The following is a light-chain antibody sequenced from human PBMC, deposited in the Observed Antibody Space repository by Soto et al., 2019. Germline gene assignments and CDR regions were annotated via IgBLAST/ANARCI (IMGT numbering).Light chain of an antibody. CDR2: DVN. V-gene: IGLV2-18*02. J-gene: IGLJ1*01. Sequence: QSALTQPPSVSGSPGQAVTMSCTGTSSDVGSYNRVSWYQQPPGTAPKLMIYDVNNRPSGVPDRFSGSKSGNTASLTISGLQAEDEADYYCSSYTSNSTFVFGPGTKLTVL. CDR1: SSDVGSYNR. CDR3: SSYTSNSTFV.